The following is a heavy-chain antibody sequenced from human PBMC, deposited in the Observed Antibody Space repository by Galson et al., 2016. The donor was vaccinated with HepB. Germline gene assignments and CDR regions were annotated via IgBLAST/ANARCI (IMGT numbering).Heavy chain of an antibody. D-gene: IGHD3-10*01. CDR3: AKDSISKVRGIAGAYFDY. CDR2: ISYDGNDK. CDR1: GFTFRSFG. J-gene: IGHJ4*02. V-gene: IGHV3-30*18. Sequence: SLRLSCAVSGFTFRSFGMHWLRQTPGKGLEWVALISYDGNDKYYADSVKGRFTISRDNFSNTLYLQMNSLRPEDTALYYCAKDSISKVRGIAGAYFDYSGQGTPVTVSS.